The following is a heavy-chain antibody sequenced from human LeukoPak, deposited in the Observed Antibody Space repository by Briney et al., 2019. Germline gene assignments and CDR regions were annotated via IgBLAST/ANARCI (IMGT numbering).Heavy chain of an antibody. D-gene: IGHD5-12*01. CDR2: INPSGGTT. CDR1: GYTFTSFY. J-gene: IGHJ4*02. CDR3: ARGLGYSGYDLAD. Sequence: ASVKVSCKASGYTFTSFYIHWVRQAPGQGLEWMAIINPSGGTTRYAQRFQGRVTMTTDTSTSTAYMELRSLRSDDTAVYYCARGLGYSGYDLADWGQGTLVTVSS. V-gene: IGHV1-46*01.